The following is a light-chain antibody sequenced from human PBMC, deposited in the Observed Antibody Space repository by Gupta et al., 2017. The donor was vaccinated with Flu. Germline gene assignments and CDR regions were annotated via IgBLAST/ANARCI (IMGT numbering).Light chain of an antibody. Sequence: QSVLPQPPSVSAAPGHNVTISCSGSSSNIGSNYVAWYQHRPGTAPKLLIYDNDKRPSEIPDRFSGSVSGTSATLGITGLQTGDEADYYCGTWDSSLNAGVFGGGTKLTVL. J-gene: IGLJ3*02. CDR3: GTWDSSLNAGV. CDR2: DND. CDR1: SSNIGSNY. V-gene: IGLV1-51*01.